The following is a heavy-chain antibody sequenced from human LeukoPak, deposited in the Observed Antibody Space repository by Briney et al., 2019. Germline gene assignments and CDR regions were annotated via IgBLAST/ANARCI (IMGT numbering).Heavy chain of an antibody. Sequence: GGSLRLSCAASGFTFSSYAMYWVRQAPGKGLEWVSGIFGSGGSTHYADSVKGRFTISRDNSENTVYLQMNSLRAEDTAVYYCAKTTTGYSNGLFPGWPVDYWGQGTLVTVS. CDR2: IFGSGGST. J-gene: IGHJ4*02. V-gene: IGHV3-23*01. CDR1: GFTFSSYA. CDR3: AKTTTGYSNGLFPGWPVDY. D-gene: IGHD6-19*01.